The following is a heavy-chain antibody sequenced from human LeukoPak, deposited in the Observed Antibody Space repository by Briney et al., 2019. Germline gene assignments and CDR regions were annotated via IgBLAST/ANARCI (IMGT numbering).Heavy chain of an antibody. CDR1: GGSISSSRFY. J-gene: IGHJ4*02. V-gene: IGHV4-39*01. CDR2: IYYSGST. CDR3: ARHQFYGSGSYYFDY. Sequence: SETLSLTCTVSGGSISSSRFYGGWIRQPPGKGLEWIASIYYSGSTYYNPALKSRVTISVNTSKNQFALKVSSVTAADTALYYCARHQFYGSGSYYFDYWGQGTLVTVSS. D-gene: IGHD3-10*01.